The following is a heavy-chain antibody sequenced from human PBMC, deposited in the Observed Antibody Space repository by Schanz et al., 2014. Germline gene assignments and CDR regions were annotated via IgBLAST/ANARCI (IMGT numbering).Heavy chain of an antibody. V-gene: IGHV3-11*06. J-gene: IGHJ4*02. CDR3: AKQIHYDILTVTRN. D-gene: IGHD3-9*01. Sequence: QVQLLQFGGGVVQPGRSLRLSCAASGFTFSTYAMSWVRQAPGKGLEWVSDISSGSSYANYADSVKGRFTISRDNAKNSLYLQMNSLRAEDTAVYYCAKQIHYDILTVTRNWGQGTLVTVSS. CDR1: GFTFSTYA. CDR2: ISSGSSYA.